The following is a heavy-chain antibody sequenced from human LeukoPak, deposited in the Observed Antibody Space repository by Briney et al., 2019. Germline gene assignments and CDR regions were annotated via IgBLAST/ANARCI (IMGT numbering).Heavy chain of an antibody. CDR1: GYTFTSYG. J-gene: IGHJ4*02. D-gene: IGHD3-22*01. CDR3: ARGYYDSRGYYLMDY. Sequence: ASVKVSCKASGYTFTSYGISWVRQAPGQGLEWMGWISAYNGNTNYAQKLQGRLTMTRDTSISTAYMELSSLRSDDTAVYYCARGYYDSRGYYLMDYWGQGTLVTVSS. V-gene: IGHV1-18*01. CDR2: ISAYNGNT.